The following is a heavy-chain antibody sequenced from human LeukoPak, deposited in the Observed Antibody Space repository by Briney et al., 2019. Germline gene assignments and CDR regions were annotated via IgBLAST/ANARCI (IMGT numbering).Heavy chain of an antibody. CDR3: AKDSQRIAGKEWFDP. J-gene: IGHJ5*02. CDR2: IRYDGSNK. CDR1: GFTFSSYG. V-gene: IGHV3-30*02. Sequence: GGSLRLSCAASGFTFSSYGMHWVRQAPGKGLEWVAFIRYDGSNKYYADSVKGRFTISRDNSKNTLYLQMNSLRAEDTAVYYCAKDSQRIAGKEWFDPWGQGTLVTVSS. D-gene: IGHD6-6*01.